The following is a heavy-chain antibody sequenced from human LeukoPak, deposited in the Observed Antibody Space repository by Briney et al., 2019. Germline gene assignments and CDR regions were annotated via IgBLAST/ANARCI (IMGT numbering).Heavy chain of an antibody. Sequence: GGSLRLSCAASGFPFNDYYMSWIRQAPGKGLEWISYISSRGDSIYYAQSVKGRFTISRDNAKNSLYLQMNSLRGEDTAIYYCARDVAETAAAGTDYFDFWGQGTLVTVSS. CDR2: ISSRGDSI. CDR3: ARDVAETAAAGTDYFDF. D-gene: IGHD6-13*01. CDR1: GFPFNDYY. V-gene: IGHV3-11*01. J-gene: IGHJ4*02.